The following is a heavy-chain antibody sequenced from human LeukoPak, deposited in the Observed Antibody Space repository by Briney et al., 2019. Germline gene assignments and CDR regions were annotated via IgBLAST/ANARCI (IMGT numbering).Heavy chain of an antibody. J-gene: IGHJ4*02. Sequence: SETLALPCTVSSTSITNYYWSWIPKSPGKGLEWIGYIYYTVSTINNPSLKRRITITVATTKPQFSLMLTPGTAADAAMYHCVCVGGDYWGRTFLCWGEGTLVAVSS. V-gene: IGHV4-59*12. CDR1: STSITNYY. D-gene: IGHD3-3*01. CDR3: VCVGGDYWGRTFLC. CDR2: IYYTVST.